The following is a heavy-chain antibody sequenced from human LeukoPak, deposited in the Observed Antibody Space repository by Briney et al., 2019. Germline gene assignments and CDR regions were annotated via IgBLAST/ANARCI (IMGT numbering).Heavy chain of an antibody. V-gene: IGHV3-30*03. J-gene: IGHJ3*02. Sequence: PGGSLRLSCAASGFTFSSYSMNWVRQAPGKGLEWVAVISYDGSNKYYADSVKGRFTISRDNSKNTLYLQMNSLRAEDTAVYYCARDSRQDYYDSSGYLWFAFDIWGQGTMVTVSS. CDR3: ARDSRQDYYDSSGYLWFAFDI. D-gene: IGHD3-22*01. CDR2: ISYDGSNK. CDR1: GFTFSSYS.